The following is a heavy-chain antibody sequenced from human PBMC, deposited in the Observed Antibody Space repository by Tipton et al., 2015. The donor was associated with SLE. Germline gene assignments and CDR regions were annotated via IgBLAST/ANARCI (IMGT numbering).Heavy chain of an antibody. Sequence: RSLRLSCAASGFTFSSYGMHWVRQAPGKGLEWVAVISYDGSNKYYADSVKGRFTISRDNSKNTLYLQMNSLRAEDTAVYYCARDQNGPGQWLDRYFDLWGRGTLVTVSS. CDR2: ISYDGSNK. CDR3: ARDQNGPGQWLDRYFDL. J-gene: IGHJ2*01. D-gene: IGHD6-19*01. CDR1: GFTFSSYG. V-gene: IGHV3-30*19.